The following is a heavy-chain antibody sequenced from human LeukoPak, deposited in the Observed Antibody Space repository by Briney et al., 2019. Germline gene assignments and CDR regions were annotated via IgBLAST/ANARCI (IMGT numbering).Heavy chain of an antibody. D-gene: IGHD3-16*01. Sequence: GGSLRVSCAASGFTFSSYWMSWVRQAPGEGLEGVANIKQDGSDKYYVDSVKGRFTISRDNAKNSLYLQMNSLRAEDTAVYYCARGAGGYYFDYWGQGTLVTVSS. V-gene: IGHV3-7*03. CDR2: IKQDGSDK. CDR1: GFTFSSYW. J-gene: IGHJ4*02. CDR3: ARGAGGYYFDY.